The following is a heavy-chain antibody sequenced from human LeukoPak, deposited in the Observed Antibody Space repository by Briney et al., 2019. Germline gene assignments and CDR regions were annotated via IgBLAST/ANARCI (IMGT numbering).Heavy chain of an antibody. CDR1: GFTFSSYG. Sequence: GGSLSLSCAASGFTFSSYGLSWVRQAPGKGLEWVTAISGSGGSTYYADSVKGRFTISRDNSKNTLYLQMNSLRAEDTAVYYCANLLGGSDLDYWGQGTLVTVSS. CDR3: ANLLGGSDLDY. D-gene: IGHD3-16*01. CDR2: ISGSGGST. J-gene: IGHJ4*02. V-gene: IGHV3-23*01.